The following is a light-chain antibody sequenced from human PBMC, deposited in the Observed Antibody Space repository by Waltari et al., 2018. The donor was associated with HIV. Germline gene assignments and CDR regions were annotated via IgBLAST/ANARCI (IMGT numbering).Light chain of an antibody. Sequence: EVVMTQSPATLSVSPGERATLSCSASQSVITNLPWYQQRFGQPPRLLIYGASTRATNIPARFSGGGSGTEFTLTISSLQSEDFAIYYCQQYNNWPRTFGQGTKVEV. V-gene: IGKV3-15*01. CDR2: GAS. CDR1: QSVITN. CDR3: QQYNNWPRT. J-gene: IGKJ1*01.